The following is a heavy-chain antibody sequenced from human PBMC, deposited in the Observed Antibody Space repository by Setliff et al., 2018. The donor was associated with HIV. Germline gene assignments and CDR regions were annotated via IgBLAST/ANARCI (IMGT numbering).Heavy chain of an antibody. CDR2: IYTSGST. CDR3: ARILLYDSSAYFVNAFDI. J-gene: IGHJ3*02. Sequence: ASETLSLTCTVSGGSISSGSYYWSWIRQPAGKGLEWIGHIYTSGSTNYNPSLKSRVTISVDTSTNQFSLKLSSVTAADTAVYYCARILLYDSSAYFVNAFDIWGQGTVVTVSS. V-gene: IGHV4-61*09. CDR1: GGSISSGSYY. D-gene: IGHD3-22*01.